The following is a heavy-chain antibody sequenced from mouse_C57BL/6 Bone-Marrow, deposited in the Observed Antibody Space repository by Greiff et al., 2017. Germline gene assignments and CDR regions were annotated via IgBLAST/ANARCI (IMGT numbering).Heavy chain of an antibody. D-gene: IGHD4-1*01. CDR1: GFSLTSYG. V-gene: IGHV2-5*01. CDR2: IWRGGST. J-gene: IGHJ4*01. Sequence: QVQLQQSGPGLVQPSQSLSITCTVSGFSLTSYGVHWVRQSPGQGLEWLGVIWRGGSTDYNAAFMSRLSITKDNSKSQVFFKMNSLQADDTAIYYCAKKGDWEKDAMDYWGQGTSVTVSS. CDR3: AKKGDWEKDAMDY.